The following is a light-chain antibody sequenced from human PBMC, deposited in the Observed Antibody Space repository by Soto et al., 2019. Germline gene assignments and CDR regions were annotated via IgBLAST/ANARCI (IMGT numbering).Light chain of an antibody. Sequence: DIQMTQSPSSLSASVGDRVTITCRASRSISSFLNWYQQKPGKAPKLLIHSASSLQSGVPSRFSGSGSGTDFTLTITSLQPEDFATYYCQQSYSSPPITFGQGTRLEIK. CDR3: QQSYSSPPIT. J-gene: IGKJ5*01. V-gene: IGKV1-39*01. CDR2: SAS. CDR1: RSISSF.